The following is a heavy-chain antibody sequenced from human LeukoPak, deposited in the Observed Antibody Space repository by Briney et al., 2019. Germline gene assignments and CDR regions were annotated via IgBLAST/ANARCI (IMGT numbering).Heavy chain of an antibody. CDR2: IYYSGST. J-gene: IGHJ3*01. D-gene: IGHD6-13*01. CDR1: GGSISSYY. CDR3: AKKLEMSSSWLTNDGFDV. V-gene: IGHV4-59*01. Sequence: SETLSLTCTVSGGSISSYYWSWIRQPPGKGLEWIGYIYYSGSTNYNPSLKSRVTISVDTSKNQFSLKLSSVTAADTAVYYCAKKLEMSSSWLTNDGFDVWGQGTMVTVSS.